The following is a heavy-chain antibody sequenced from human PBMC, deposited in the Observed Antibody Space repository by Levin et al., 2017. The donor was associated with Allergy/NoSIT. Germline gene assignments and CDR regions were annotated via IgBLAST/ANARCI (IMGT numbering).Heavy chain of an antibody. CDR1: GFTFSSYG. Sequence: SCAASGFTFSSYGMHWVRQAPGKGLEWVAVISYDGSNKYYADSVKGRFTISRDNSKNTLYLQMNSLRAEDTAVYYCAKSPPDSSGYSFDYWGQGTLVTVSS. CDR3: AKSPPDSSGYSFDY. J-gene: IGHJ4*02. D-gene: IGHD3-22*01. CDR2: ISYDGSNK. V-gene: IGHV3-30*18.